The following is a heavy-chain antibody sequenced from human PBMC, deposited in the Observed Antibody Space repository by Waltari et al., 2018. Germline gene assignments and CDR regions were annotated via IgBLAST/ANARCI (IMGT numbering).Heavy chain of an antibody. V-gene: IGHV3-23*01. CDR2: ISNSGDMV. CDR3: AKNWGGLDY. Sequence: EVQLLESGGTLVQPGGSLRLSCAASGFSFNTFAVTWVRQAPGKGLECVSVISNSGDMVYYADSVKGRFTISRDNSKNTLYLQMNSLRAEDTVVYYCAKNWGGLDYWGQGTLVTVSS. CDR1: GFSFNTFA. D-gene: IGHD3-16*01. J-gene: IGHJ4*02.